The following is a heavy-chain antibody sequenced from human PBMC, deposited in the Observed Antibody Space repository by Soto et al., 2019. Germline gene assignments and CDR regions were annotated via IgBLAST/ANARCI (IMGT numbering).Heavy chain of an antibody. V-gene: IGHV3-23*01. CDR3: AKDLGGCSGGSCYSVYFQH. D-gene: IGHD2-15*01. CDR2: ISGSGGST. Sequence: VQLLESGGGLVQPGGSLRLSCAASGFTFSSYAMSWVRQAPGKGLEWVSAISGSGGSTYYADSVKGRFTISRDNSKNTLYLKMNSLRAEDTAVYYCAKDLGGCSGGSCYSVYFQHWGQGTLVTVSS. CDR1: GFTFSSYA. J-gene: IGHJ1*01.